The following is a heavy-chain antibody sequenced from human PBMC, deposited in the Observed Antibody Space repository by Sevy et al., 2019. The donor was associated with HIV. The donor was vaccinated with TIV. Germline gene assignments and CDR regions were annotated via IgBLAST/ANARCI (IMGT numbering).Heavy chain of an antibody. CDR1: GFSFNNYD. CDR2: FSTSSSHI. J-gene: IGHJ6*02. V-gene: IGHV3-48*01. CDR3: AREGGYTDQGMDV. Sequence: GGSLRLSCAASGFSFNNYDMNWVRQAPGKGLEWISYFSTSSSHIYYVDSVKGRFTISRDNANNSLYVQMNSLRAEDTAVYYCAREGGYTDQGMDVWGQGTTVTVSS. D-gene: IGHD5-12*01.